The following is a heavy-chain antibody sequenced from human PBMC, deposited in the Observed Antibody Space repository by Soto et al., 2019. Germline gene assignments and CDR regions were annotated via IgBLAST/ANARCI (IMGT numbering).Heavy chain of an antibody. J-gene: IGHJ5*02. V-gene: IGHV4-38-2*01. D-gene: IGHD4-17*01. Sequence: SLPCAVSGYSISSGYYWGWIRQTPGKGLEWIESIYHSGSTYYNPSLKSRVTISVDTSKNQFSLKLTSVTAADTAVYYCARGAATVTPGWFDPWGQGILVTVSS. CDR2: IYHSGST. CDR3: ARGAATVTPGWFDP. CDR1: GYSISSGYY.